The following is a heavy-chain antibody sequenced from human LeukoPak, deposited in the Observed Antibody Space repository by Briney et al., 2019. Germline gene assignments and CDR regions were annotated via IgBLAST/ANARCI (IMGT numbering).Heavy chain of an antibody. CDR3: ARDQADDAFDI. V-gene: IGHV3-30*04. D-gene: IGHD6-25*01. CDR2: ISYDGSNR. J-gene: IGHJ3*02. Sequence: GGSLRLSCAASGFTFSSYAMHWVRQAPGKGLEWVAVISYDGSNRYYADSVKGRFIISRDNSKNTLYLQMNSLRAEDTAVYYCARDQADDAFDIWGQGTMVTVSS. CDR1: GFTFSSYA.